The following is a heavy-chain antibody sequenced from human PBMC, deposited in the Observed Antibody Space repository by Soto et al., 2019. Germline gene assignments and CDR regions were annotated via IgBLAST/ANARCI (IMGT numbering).Heavy chain of an antibody. CDR1: GFTFRNYL. V-gene: IGHV3-7*01. Sequence: PGGSLRLSCAASGFTFRNYLMNWVRQAPGKGLEWVANIKPDGSEEYYVDSVKGRFTVSRDNAKNSLYLQMNSLRAEDTAVYYCAREITVFGVDPDYWGQGTQVTVSS. J-gene: IGHJ4*02. D-gene: IGHD3-3*01. CDR3: AREITVFGVDPDY. CDR2: IKPDGSEE.